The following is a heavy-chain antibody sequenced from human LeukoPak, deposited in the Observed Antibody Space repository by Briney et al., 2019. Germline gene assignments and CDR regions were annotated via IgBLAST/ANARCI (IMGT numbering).Heavy chain of an antibody. CDR2: IYYSGST. CDR1: GGSIRSYY. CDR3: ASQLWSGDYYYYMDV. Sequence: SDTLSLTCTVSGGSIRSYYWSWIPQPPGKGLEWIGYIYYSGSTNYNPSLKSRVTIAVDTSKNQFSLKLSSVTAADTAVYYCASQLWSGDYYYYMDVWGKGTTVTVSS. D-gene: IGHD3-10*01. J-gene: IGHJ6*03. V-gene: IGHV4-59*08.